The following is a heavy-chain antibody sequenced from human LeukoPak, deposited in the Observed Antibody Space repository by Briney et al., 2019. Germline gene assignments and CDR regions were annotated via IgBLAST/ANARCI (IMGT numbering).Heavy chain of an antibody. Sequence: GGSLRLSCAASGFTFSDYYMSWIRQAPGKGLEWVSYISSSGSTIYYADSVKGRFTISRDNAKNSLYLQINSLRAEDTAVYYCAREVRYYDSSGTVDYWGQGTLVTVSS. CDR3: AREVRYYDSSGTVDY. CDR2: ISSSGSTI. D-gene: IGHD3-22*01. J-gene: IGHJ4*02. CDR1: GFTFSDYY. V-gene: IGHV3-11*01.